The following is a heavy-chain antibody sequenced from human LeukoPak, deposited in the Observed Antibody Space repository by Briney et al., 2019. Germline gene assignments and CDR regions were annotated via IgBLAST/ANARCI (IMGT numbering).Heavy chain of an antibody. V-gene: IGHV4-59*02. D-gene: IGHD6-19*01. J-gene: IGHJ4*02. CDR1: GGSVSSDY. Sequence: SETLSLTCTVSGGSVSSDYWSWIRQSPGTGLEWIGYIYYPTTTTYNPSLKSRVTMSLDTSKNHFSLDLTSVTGADTAVYFCATGHSSGWFDYWGQGTLVTVSS. CDR3: ATGHSSGWFDY. CDR2: IYYPTTT.